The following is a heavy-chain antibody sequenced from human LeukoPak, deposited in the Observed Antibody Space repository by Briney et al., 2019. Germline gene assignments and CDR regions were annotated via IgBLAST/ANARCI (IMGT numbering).Heavy chain of an antibody. CDR1: GFTFSDYY. CDR3: AKEIYGDSTGGRFQH. J-gene: IGHJ1*01. V-gene: IGHV3-11*01. D-gene: IGHD4-17*01. CDR2: IDSSSSSI. Sequence: GGSLRLSCAASGFTFSDYYMSWIRQAPGQGLDWVSYIDSSSSSINYADSVKGRFTISRDNAKNTLYLQMNSLRAEDTAVYYCAKEIYGDSTGGRFQHWGQGTLVTVSS.